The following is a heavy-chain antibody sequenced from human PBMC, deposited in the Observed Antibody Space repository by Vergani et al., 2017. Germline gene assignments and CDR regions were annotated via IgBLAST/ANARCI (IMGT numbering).Heavy chain of an antibody. J-gene: IGHJ4*02. V-gene: IGHV1-46*03. D-gene: IGHD3-9*01. CDR2: INPSGCHT. Sequence: QVQVVQSGAEVKKSGASVKVSCKTSGYTFSNYYMHWVRPAPGQGLEWMGIINPSGCHTNYAQKFQGRVTMTRETSTSTVYMELSSLRSEDTAIYYCARGEYGILTGYRYWGQGTLVTVSA. CDR1: GYTFSNYY. CDR3: ARGEYGILTGYRY.